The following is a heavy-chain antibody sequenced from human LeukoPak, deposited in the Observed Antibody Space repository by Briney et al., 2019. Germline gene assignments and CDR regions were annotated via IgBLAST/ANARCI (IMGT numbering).Heavy chain of an antibody. CDR3: ARDRGRVLWFGELLRKGGG. J-gene: IGHJ4*02. V-gene: IGHV3-74*01. D-gene: IGHD3-10*01. Sequence: GGSLRLSCAASGFTFSSYWMHWVRQAPGKGLVWVSRINSDGSSTSYADSVKGRFTISRDNAKNTLYLQMNSLRAEDTAVYYCARDRGRVLWFGELLRKGGGWGQGTLVTVSS. CDR1: GFTFSSYW. CDR2: INSDGSST.